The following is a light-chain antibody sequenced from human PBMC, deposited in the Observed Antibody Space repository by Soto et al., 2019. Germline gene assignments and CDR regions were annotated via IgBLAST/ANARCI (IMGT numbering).Light chain of an antibody. CDR2: KAS. CDR3: QQAWT. Sequence: DIQMTQSPTTVSASVGDRVTITCRASQSISSWLAWYQQKPGKAPKLLIYKASSLESGVPSRFSGSGSGTEFTLTISSLQPDDFATYYCQQAWTFGQGTKVDIK. CDR1: QSISSW. J-gene: IGKJ1*01. V-gene: IGKV1-5*03.